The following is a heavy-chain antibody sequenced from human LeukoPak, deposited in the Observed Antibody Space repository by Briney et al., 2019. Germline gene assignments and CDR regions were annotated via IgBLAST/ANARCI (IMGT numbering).Heavy chain of an antibody. CDR3: AKDRGLLSAPI. D-gene: IGHD5-12*01. CDR1: GFTFDDYA. CDR2: ISGSGGST. V-gene: IGHV3-23*01. J-gene: IGHJ3*02. Sequence: GRSLRLSCAASGFTFDDYAMHWVRQAPGKGLEWVSAISGSGGSTYYADSVKGRFTISRDNSKNTLYLQMNSLRAEDTAVYYCAKDRGLLSAPIWGQGTMVTVSS.